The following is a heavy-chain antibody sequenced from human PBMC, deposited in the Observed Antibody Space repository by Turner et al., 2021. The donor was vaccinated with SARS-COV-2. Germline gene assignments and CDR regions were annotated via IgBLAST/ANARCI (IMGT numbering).Heavy chain of an antibody. D-gene: IGHD5-18*01. CDR2: INPNSCGT. CDR3: ARSRYTYGSYYYYGMDV. CDR1: GYTFTGYY. V-gene: IGHV1-2*02. J-gene: IGHJ6*02. Sequence: QVQLVQSGAEVKKPGASVKVSCKASGYTFTGYYMHWVRQAPGQGLEWMGWINPNSCGTNYAQKFQGRVTMTWDTSISTAYMELSRLRSDDTAVYYCARSRYTYGSYYYYGMDVWGQGTTVTVSS.